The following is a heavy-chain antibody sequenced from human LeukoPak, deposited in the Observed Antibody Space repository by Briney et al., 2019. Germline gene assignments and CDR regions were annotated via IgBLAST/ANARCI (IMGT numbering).Heavy chain of an antibody. V-gene: IGHV3-48*01. J-gene: IGHJ4*02. CDR2: ISSFSGTI. Sequence: GGSLRLSCVASGITFSTYSMNWVRQAPGKGLEWVSYISSFSGTINYADSVKGRFTISRDNAKNSLYLQMNSLRAEDTAVYYCARTGGSYPYYFEYWGQGTLVTVSS. D-gene: IGHD1-26*01. CDR1: GITFSTYS. CDR3: ARTGGSYPYYFEY.